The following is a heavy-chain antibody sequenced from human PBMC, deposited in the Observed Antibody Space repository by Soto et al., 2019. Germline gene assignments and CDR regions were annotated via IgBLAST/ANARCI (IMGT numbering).Heavy chain of an antibody. D-gene: IGHD2-2*01. Sequence: GGSLRLSCAASGFTFSSYSMNWVRQAPGKGLEWVSSISSSSSYIYYADSVKGRFTISRDNAKNSLYLQMNSLRAEDTAVYYCARDRDDIVVVPAAPPIGFDPWGQGTLVTVSS. J-gene: IGHJ5*02. CDR1: GFTFSSYS. V-gene: IGHV3-21*01. CDR3: ARDRDDIVVVPAAPPIGFDP. CDR2: ISSSSSYI.